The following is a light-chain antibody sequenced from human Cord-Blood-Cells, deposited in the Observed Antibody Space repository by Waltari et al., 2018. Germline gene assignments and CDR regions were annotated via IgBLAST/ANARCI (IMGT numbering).Light chain of an antibody. CDR2: AAS. Sequence: AIRMTQSPSSLSASTGDRVTIPCRASQGISSYLAWYQQKPGKAPKLLIYAASTLQSGVPSMFSGSGSGTDFTLTISCLQSEDFATYYCQQYYIYPPTFGQGTKVEIK. J-gene: IGKJ1*01. V-gene: IGKV1-8*01. CDR3: QQYYIYPPT. CDR1: QGISSY.